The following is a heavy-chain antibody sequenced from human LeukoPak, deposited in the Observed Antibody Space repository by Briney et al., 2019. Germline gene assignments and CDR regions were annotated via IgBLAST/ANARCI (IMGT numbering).Heavy chain of an antibody. V-gene: IGHV3-15*01. CDR2: IKRKTEGGTT. CDR1: GFXFNNAW. Sequence: GGSLRLSCAASGFXFNNAWITWVRQAPGKGLEWVGRIKRKTEGGTTDYAAPVKGRFTISRDDSKNTLYLQMNSLKTEDTAIYYCTTDPDIDGGGCWGQGTLVTVSS. CDR3: TTDPDIDGGGC. D-gene: IGHD2-15*01. J-gene: IGHJ1*01.